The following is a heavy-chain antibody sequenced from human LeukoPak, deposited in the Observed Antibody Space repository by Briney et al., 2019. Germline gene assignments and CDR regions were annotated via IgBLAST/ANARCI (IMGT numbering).Heavy chain of an antibody. D-gene: IGHD1-26*01. J-gene: IGHJ4*02. Sequence: PGGSLRLSCAASGFTVNSNYMSWVRQAPGKGLEWVSVVYSGDRTCHADSVKGRFTISRDDSTNTLYLLMNSLRAEDTAVYYCARGYLIDYWGQGTLVTVSS. CDR2: VYSGDRT. CDR1: GFTVNSNY. V-gene: IGHV3-66*01. CDR3: ARGYLIDY.